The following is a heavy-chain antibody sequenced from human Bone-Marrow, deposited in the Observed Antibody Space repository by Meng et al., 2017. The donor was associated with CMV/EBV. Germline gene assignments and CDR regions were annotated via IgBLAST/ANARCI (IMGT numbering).Heavy chain of an antibody. D-gene: IGHD2-2*01. CDR1: GGSISSYY. V-gene: IGHV4-59*01. CDR3: ARSPRGVPALPYYYGMDV. J-gene: IGHJ6*02. Sequence: SETLSLTCTVSGGSISSYYWSWIRQPPGKGLEWIGYIYYSGSTNYNPSLKSRVTISVDTSKNQFSLKLSSVTAADTAVYYCARSPRGVPALPYYYGMDVWGQGTTVTVSS. CDR2: IYYSGST.